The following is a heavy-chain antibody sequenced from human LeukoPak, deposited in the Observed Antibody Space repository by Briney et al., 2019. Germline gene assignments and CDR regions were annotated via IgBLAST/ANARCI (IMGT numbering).Heavy chain of an antibody. D-gene: IGHD3-22*01. Sequence: SETLSLTCAVYGGSFSGYYWSWIRQPPGKGLEWIGYIYHNGSTYYNPSLKSRVTISVDRSKNQFSLKLSSVTAADTAVYYCASRYYYDSSGYYFVWGQGTLVTVSS. CDR2: IYHNGST. V-gene: IGHV4-34*01. CDR1: GGSFSGYY. J-gene: IGHJ4*02. CDR3: ASRYYYDSSGYYFV.